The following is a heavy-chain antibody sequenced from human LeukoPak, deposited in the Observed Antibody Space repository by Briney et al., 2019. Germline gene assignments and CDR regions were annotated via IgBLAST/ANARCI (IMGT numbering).Heavy chain of an antibody. V-gene: IGHV3-33*07. Sequence: PGGSLRLSCAAFGFNFSRNDLNWVRQAPGKGLEWVAVIWSDGSNEYYAASVKGRFTISRDNSKNNLYLQMNSLRAEDTAVYYCARDGFYVGPNIYYYYMDVWGKGTTVTVSS. CDR1: GFNFSRND. CDR2: IWSDGSNE. J-gene: IGHJ6*03. CDR3: ARDGFYVGPNIYYYYMDV. D-gene: IGHD1-26*01.